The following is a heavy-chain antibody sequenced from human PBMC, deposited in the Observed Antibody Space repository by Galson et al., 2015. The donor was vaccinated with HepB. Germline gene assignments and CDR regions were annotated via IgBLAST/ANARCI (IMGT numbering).Heavy chain of an antibody. Sequence: SVKVSCKDSGYTFTSYGISWVRQAPGQGLEWMGWISAYNGNTNYAQKLQGRVTMTTDTSTSTAYMELRSLRSDDTAVYYCARDGLSGMHYDILNGYYYGMDVWGQVTTVTVSS. CDR3: ARDGLSGMHYDILNGYYYGMDV. V-gene: IGHV1-18*01. D-gene: IGHD3-9*01. CDR2: ISAYNGNT. J-gene: IGHJ6*02. CDR1: GYTFTSYG.